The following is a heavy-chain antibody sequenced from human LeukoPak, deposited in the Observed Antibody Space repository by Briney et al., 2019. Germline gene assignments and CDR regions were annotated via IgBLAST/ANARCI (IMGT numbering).Heavy chain of an antibody. CDR2: INPSGGST. Sequence: ASVKVSCKASGYTFTGYYMHWVRQAPGQGLEWMGIINPSGGSTSYAQKFQGRVTMTRDTSTSTVYMELSSLRSEDTAVYYCAREDCSSTSCPSPYYYYGMDVWGQGTTVTVSS. D-gene: IGHD2-2*01. CDR3: AREDCSSTSCPSPYYYYGMDV. V-gene: IGHV1-46*01. J-gene: IGHJ6*02. CDR1: GYTFTGYY.